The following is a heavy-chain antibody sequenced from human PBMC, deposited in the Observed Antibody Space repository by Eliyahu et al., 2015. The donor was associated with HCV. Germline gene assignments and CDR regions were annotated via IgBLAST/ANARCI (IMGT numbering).Heavy chain of an antibody. D-gene: IGHD2-2*01. CDR1: GYTFTSYG. CDR3: ARDKKSWDIVVVPTAADY. Sequence: QVQLVQSGVEVKKPGASVKVSCKASGYTFTSYGISWVRQAPGQGLEWMGWISAYNGHTSYAQNLQGRVIMTTDTSTSTAYMELRSLRSDDTAVYYCARDKKSWDIVVVPTAADYWGQGTLVTVSS. V-gene: IGHV1-18*04. J-gene: IGHJ4*02. CDR2: ISAYNGHT.